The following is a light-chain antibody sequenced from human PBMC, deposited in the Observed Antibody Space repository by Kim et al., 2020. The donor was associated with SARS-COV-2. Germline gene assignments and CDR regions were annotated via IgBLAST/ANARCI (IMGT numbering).Light chain of an antibody. CDR2: LEGSGSY. CDR3: ETWDSNPSAV. CDR1: SGHSSYI. J-gene: IGLJ7*01. V-gene: IGLV4-60*03. Sequence: QPVLTQSSSASASLGSSVKLTCTLSSGHSSYIIAWHQQQPGKAPRYLMKLEGSGSYNKGSGVPDRFSGSSSGADRYLTISNLQSEDEADYYCETWDSNPSAVFGGGTQLTVL.